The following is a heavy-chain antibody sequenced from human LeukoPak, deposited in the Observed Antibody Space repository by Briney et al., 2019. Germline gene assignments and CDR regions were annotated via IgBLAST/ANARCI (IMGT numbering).Heavy chain of an antibody. CDR2: IYYSGST. J-gene: IGHJ4*02. V-gene: IGHV4-59*01. D-gene: IGHD2-2*03. CDR3: ARDGGYCSSTNCYDY. CDR1: GGSISSYY. Sequence: SETLPLTCTVSGGSISSYYWSWIRQPPGKGLEWIGYIYYSGSTNYNPSLKSRVTISVDTSKNQFSLKLRSVTAADTAVYYCARDGGYCSSTNCYDYWGQGTLVTVSS.